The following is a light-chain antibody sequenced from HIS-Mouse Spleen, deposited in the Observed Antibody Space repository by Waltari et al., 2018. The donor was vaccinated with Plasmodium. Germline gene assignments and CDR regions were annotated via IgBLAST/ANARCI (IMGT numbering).Light chain of an antibody. V-gene: IGKV1-8*01. CDR2: AAS. CDR3: QQYYSYPYT. CDR1: QGISSY. Sequence: AIRMTLSPSSFSASPGDRVTITCRASQGISSYLAWYQQKSGKAPKLLIYAASTLQSGVPSRFSGSGSGTDFTLTISCLQSEDFATYYCQQYYSYPYTFGQGTKLEIK. J-gene: IGKJ2*01.